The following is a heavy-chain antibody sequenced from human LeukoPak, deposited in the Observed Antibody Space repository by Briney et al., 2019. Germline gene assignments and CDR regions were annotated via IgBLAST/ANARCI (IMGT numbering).Heavy chain of an antibody. CDR2: IYYSGST. CDR3: ARETGTDY. Sequence: PSETLSLTCTVSGGSISSYYWSWLRQPPGKGMEWIGYIYYSGSTNFNPSLKSRVTISVDTSKNQFSLKLSSVTAADTAVYYCARETGTDYWGQGTLVTVSS. V-gene: IGHV4-59*01. D-gene: IGHD6-13*01. CDR1: GGSISSYY. J-gene: IGHJ4*02.